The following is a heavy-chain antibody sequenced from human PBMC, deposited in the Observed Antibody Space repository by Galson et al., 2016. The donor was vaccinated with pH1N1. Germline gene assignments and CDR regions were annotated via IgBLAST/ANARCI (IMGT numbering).Heavy chain of an antibody. CDR2: IRFAGDGQ. V-gene: IGHV3-30*02. CDR1: RFTLSSYG. D-gene: IGHD3-16*01. J-gene: IGHJ6*03. CDR3: AKAGLHDPSGHFYYMDV. Sequence: SLRLSCAGSRFTLSSYGIHWVRQAPGKGLEWVTFIRFAGDGQIYTDSAKGRFTISRDNSKNTVYLQMDSLRPDDTAEYFCAKAGLHDPSGHFYYMDVWGKGTTVTVSS.